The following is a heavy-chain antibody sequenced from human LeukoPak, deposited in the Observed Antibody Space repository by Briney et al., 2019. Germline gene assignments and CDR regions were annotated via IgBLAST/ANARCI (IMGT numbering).Heavy chain of an antibody. Sequence: PGGSLRLSCAASGFTFGSYWMHWVRQAPGKGLVWVSRINSDGSSTSYADSVKGRFTISRDNAKNTLYLQMNSLRAEDTAVYYCARDEEQQLLDYWGQGTLVTVSS. CDR3: ARDEEQQLLDY. CDR2: INSDGSST. CDR1: GFTFGSYW. D-gene: IGHD6-13*01. J-gene: IGHJ4*02. V-gene: IGHV3-74*01.